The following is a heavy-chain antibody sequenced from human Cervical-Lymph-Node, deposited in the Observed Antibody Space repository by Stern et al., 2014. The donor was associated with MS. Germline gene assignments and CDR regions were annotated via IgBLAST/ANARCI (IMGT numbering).Heavy chain of an antibody. V-gene: IGHV1-69*01. CDR1: GGIFSKFA. J-gene: IGHJ6*02. CDR3: ARDLWGNSPHFYYGMDV. D-gene: IGHD7-27*01. CDR2: IIPIFGTS. Sequence: QVQLVESGAEVKMPGSSVRVSCKASGGIFSKFAINWVRQAPGQGLEWMGGIIPIFGTSNYAQKFQGRVTITTDESSSTVYMHLGFLTSEDTAIYYCARDLWGNSPHFYYGMDVWGQGTTVTVSS.